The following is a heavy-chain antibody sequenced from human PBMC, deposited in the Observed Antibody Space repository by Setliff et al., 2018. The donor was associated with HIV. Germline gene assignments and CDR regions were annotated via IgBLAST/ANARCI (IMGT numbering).Heavy chain of an antibody. J-gene: IGHJ6*03. V-gene: IGHV7-4-1*01. CDR1: GYTFTSHA. D-gene: IGHD3-10*01. CDR2: INTNTGNP. Sequence: ASVQVSCKASGYTFTSHAMSWVRQAPGQGLEWMGWINTNTGNPTFAQGFTGRLVFSMDTSVSTAYLQIKAEDTAVYYCARLRAYYGSGLMDVWGEGTTVTVSS. CDR3: ARLRAYYGSGLMDV.